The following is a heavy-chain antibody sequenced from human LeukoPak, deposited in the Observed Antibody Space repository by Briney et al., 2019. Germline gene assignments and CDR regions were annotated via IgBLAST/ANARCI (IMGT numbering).Heavy chain of an antibody. J-gene: IGHJ5*02. CDR3: ARDPGDWNWNNWFDP. D-gene: IGHD1-7*01. CDR2: ISAYNGNT. CDR1: GGTFSSYG. V-gene: IGHV1-18*01. Sequence: ASVKVSCKASGGTFSSYGISWVRQAPGQGLEWMGWISAYNGNTNYAPKLQGRVTMTTDTSTSTAYMELRSLRSDDTAVYYCARDPGDWNWNNWFDPWGQGTLVTVSS.